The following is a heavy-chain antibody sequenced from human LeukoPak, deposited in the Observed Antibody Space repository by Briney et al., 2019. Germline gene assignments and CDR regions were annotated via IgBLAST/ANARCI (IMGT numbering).Heavy chain of an antibody. CDR3: ARDWSSSGWYDY. D-gene: IGHD6-19*01. CDR2: IYYSGST. CDR1: GGSISSYY. J-gene: IGHJ4*02. Sequence: PSETLSLTCTVSGGSISSYYWSWIRQPPGKGLEWIGYIYYSGSTNYNPSLKSRVTISVDTSKNQFSLKLSSVTAADTAVYYRARDWSSSGWYDYWGQGTLVTVSS. V-gene: IGHV4-59*01.